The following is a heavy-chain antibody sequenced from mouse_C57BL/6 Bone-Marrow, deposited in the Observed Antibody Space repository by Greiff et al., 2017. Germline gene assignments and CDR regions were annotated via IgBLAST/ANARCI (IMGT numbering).Heavy chain of an antibody. J-gene: IGHJ2*01. CDR3: ARSGPLWRSFDY. Sequence: QVQLQQPGAELVKPGASVKMSCKASGYTFTSYWITWVKQRPGQGLEWIGDIYPTSGRTNYNENFKSKAILTVDTSSNTAYMQLSSLTSEDSAVFYCARSGPLWRSFDYWGQGTTLTVSS. CDR1: GYTFTSYW. D-gene: IGHD3-1*01. V-gene: IGHV1-55*01. CDR2: IYPTSGRT.